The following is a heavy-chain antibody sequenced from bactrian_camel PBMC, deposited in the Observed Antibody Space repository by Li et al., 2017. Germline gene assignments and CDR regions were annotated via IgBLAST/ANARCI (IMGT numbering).Heavy chain of an antibody. Sequence: QLVESGGGSVQAGGSLRLSCAASGFTVSSYGMYWVRQAPGKGLECLARITGGSSSATVYADSVKGRFTLSVDHTQNIVYLQMNNLKPEDTAVYYCAAGALGYSGAECPPAFGGYWGQGTQVTVS. D-gene: IGHD4*01. J-gene: IGHJ4*01. CDR2: ITGGSSSAT. CDR3: AAGALGYSGAECPPAFGGY. CDR1: GFTVSSYG. V-gene: IGHV3S25*01.